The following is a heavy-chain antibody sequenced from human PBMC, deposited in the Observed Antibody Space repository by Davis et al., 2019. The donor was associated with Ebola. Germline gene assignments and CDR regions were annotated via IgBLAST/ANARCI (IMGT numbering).Heavy chain of an antibody. Sequence: MPSETLSLTCTVSGGSIRSGSYYWGWIRQPPGKGLEWIGNIFYSGNTYYNPSLKSRVTISVDTSKNQFSLKLSSVTATDTAVYYCARLATTFYYYYGLDGWGQGTTVTVSS. V-gene: IGHV4-39*01. J-gene: IGHJ6*02. D-gene: IGHD1-1*01. CDR3: ARLATTFYYYYGLDG. CDR1: GGSIRSGSYY. CDR2: IFYSGNT.